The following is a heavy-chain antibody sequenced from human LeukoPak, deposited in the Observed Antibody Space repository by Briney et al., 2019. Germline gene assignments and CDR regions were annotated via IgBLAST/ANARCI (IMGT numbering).Heavy chain of an antibody. CDR3: ASYSSGWYYFDY. V-gene: IGHV4-59*01. CDR1: GFTFSSYE. J-gene: IGHJ4*02. Sequence: NPGGSLRLSCAASGFTFSSYEMNWVRQAPGKGLEWIGYIYYSGSTNYNPSLKSRVTISVDTSKNQFSLKLSSVTAADTAVYYCASYSSGWYYFDYWGQGTLVTVSS. CDR2: IYYSGST. D-gene: IGHD6-19*01.